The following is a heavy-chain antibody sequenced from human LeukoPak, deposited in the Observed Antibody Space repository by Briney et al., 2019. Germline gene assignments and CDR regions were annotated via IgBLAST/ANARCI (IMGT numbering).Heavy chain of an antibody. Sequence: GASVKVSCKASGYTFTGYYMHWVRQAPGQGLEWMGWINPNSGGTNYAQKFQGRVTMTRDTSISIAYMELSRLRSDDTAVYYCARRIAVAGTLDYWGQGTLVTVSS. CDR1: GYTFTGYY. J-gene: IGHJ4*02. CDR2: INPNSGGT. V-gene: IGHV1-2*02. D-gene: IGHD6-19*01. CDR3: ARRIAVAGTLDY.